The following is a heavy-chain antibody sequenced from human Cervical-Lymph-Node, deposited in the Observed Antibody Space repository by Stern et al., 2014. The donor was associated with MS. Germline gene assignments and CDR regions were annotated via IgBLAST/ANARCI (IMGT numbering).Heavy chain of an antibody. CDR3: VKSTGSGYYYDGMDV. Sequence: EVQLVESGGGLVQPGRSLRLSCAASGFKFDDYAMPWVRQAPGKGLEWVLGISWNSGTIGYADSVKGRFTISRDNTKNSVYVQMSSLRPEDTALYYCVKSTGSGYYYDGMDVWGQGTTVTVSS. CDR1: GFKFDDYA. J-gene: IGHJ6*02. D-gene: IGHD3-3*01. CDR2: ISWNSGTI. V-gene: IGHV3-9*01.